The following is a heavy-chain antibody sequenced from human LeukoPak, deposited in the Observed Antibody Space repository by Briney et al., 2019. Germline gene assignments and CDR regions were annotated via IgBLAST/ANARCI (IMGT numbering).Heavy chain of an antibody. CDR2: IYHSGST. CDR3: ARLYLRDHCSSTSCYGLYFDY. CDR1: GYSITSGYY. Sequence: SETLSLTCAVSGYSITSGYYWGWIRQPPGKGLEWIGSIYHSGSTYYNPSLKTRVTISVATSKNHFSLKLSSVTAADRAVYYCARLYLRDHCSSTSCYGLYFDYWGQGTLVTVSS. V-gene: IGHV4-38-2*01. J-gene: IGHJ4*02. D-gene: IGHD2-2*01.